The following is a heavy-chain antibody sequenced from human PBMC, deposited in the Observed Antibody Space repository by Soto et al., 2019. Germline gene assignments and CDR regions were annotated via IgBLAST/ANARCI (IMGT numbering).Heavy chain of an antibody. J-gene: IGHJ3*02. CDR3: ARGVYGAGNYYTVPSAFDI. CDR1: GGTLSDHG. CDR2: TIPVFNTA. V-gene: IGHV1-69*06. D-gene: IGHD3-10*01. Sequence: QVQLEQSGAEVKKPGSSVKISCKASGGTLSDHGVSWLRQAPGQGLEWVGGTIPVFNTAKYAPKFQGRVTIAADKPTNIAYMELGSLRSDDTAFYYCARGVYGAGNYYTVPSAFDIWGQGTLVIVSS.